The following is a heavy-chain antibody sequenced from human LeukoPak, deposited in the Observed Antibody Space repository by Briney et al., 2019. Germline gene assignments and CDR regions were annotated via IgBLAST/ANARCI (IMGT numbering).Heavy chain of an antibody. CDR1: GGSFSGYY. J-gene: IGHJ4*02. CDR3: ASDLDCGGNSADY. Sequence: KPSETLSLTCAVYGGSFSGYYWSWIRQPPGKGLEWIGEINHSGSTNYNPSLKSRVTISVDTSKNQFSLKLSSVTAADTAVYYCASDLDCGGNSADYWGQGTLVTVSS. V-gene: IGHV4-34*01. CDR2: INHSGST. D-gene: IGHD4-23*01.